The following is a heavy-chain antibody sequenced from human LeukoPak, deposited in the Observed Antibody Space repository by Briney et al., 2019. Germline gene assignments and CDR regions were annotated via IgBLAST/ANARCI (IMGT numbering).Heavy chain of an antibody. CDR1: GGSFSGYY. V-gene: IGHV4-34*01. CDR3: ATRSTYYYGSGRYNWFDP. J-gene: IGHJ5*02. CDR2: IHHSGST. Sequence: PSETLSLTCAVYGGSFSGYYWSWIRQPPGKGLEWVGEIHHSGSTNYNPSLKSRVTISVDTSKNQFSLKLSSVTAADTAVHYCATRSTYYYGSGRYNWFDPWGQGTLVTVSS. D-gene: IGHD3-10*01.